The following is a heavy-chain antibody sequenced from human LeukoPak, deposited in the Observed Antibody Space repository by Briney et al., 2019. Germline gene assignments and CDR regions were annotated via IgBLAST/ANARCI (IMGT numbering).Heavy chain of an antibody. CDR2: ISYDGSNK. CDR3: AKDHGPSDDYGDYFDY. D-gene: IGHD4-17*01. CDR1: GFTFSSYG. Sequence: GRSLRLSCAASGFTFSSYGMHWVRQAPGKGLEWVAVISYDGSNKYYADSVKGRFTISRDNSKNTLYLQMNSLRAEDTAVYYCAKDHGPSDDYGDYFDYWGQGTLVTVSS. V-gene: IGHV3-30*18. J-gene: IGHJ4*02.